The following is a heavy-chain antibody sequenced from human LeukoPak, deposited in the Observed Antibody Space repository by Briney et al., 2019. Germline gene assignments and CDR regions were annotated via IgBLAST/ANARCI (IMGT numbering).Heavy chain of an antibody. V-gene: IGHV3-9*01. Sequence: PGGSLRLSCAASGFTFDDYAMHWVRQAPGKGLEWVSGISWNSGSIGYADSVKGRFTISRDNAKNSLYLQMNSLRAEDTALYYCAKDLYDSSVDATFDYWGQGTLVTVSS. J-gene: IGHJ4*02. CDR1: GFTFDDYA. CDR2: ISWNSGSI. D-gene: IGHD3-22*01. CDR3: AKDLYDSSVDATFDY.